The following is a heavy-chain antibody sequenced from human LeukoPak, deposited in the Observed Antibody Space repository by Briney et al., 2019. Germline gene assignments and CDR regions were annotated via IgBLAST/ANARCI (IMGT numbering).Heavy chain of an antibody. J-gene: IGHJ3*02. V-gene: IGHV4-59*02. CDR2: IYYSGHT. Sequence: SESLSLACTVAGASVSIYCGSSIRQPPGKGLGWIGYIYYSGHTNYSPSIKSRVTISVDTSKNQFSLKLSSVTAADTAVYYCAREGVTMIVSPGAFDIWGQGTMVTVSS. D-gene: IGHD3-22*01. CDR1: GASVSIYC. CDR3: AREGVTMIVSPGAFDI.